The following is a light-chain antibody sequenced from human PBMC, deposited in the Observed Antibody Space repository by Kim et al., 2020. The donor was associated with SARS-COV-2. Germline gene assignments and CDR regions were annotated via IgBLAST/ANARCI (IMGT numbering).Light chain of an antibody. CDR3: QQRSNWPPLT. J-gene: IGKJ4*01. CDR2: DAS. Sequence: LSPGERGTLSCRASQSVSSYLAWYQQKPGQAPRLLIYDASNRATGIPARFSGSGSGTDFTLTISSLEPEDFAVYYCQQRSNWPPLTFGGGTKVEI. V-gene: IGKV3-11*01. CDR1: QSVSSY.